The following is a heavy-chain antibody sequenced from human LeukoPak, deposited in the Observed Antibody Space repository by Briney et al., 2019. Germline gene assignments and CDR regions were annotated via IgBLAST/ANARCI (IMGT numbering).Heavy chain of an antibody. Sequence: SETLSLTCTVSGGSIGSYYCNWIRRPAGKGLEWIGRIYTSGSTNYNPSLKSRVTMSVDTSKNQFSLKLTSVTAADTAVYYCARGASTASGTRWFDPWGQGTLVTVSS. D-gene: IGHD1-1*01. J-gene: IGHJ5*02. CDR1: GGSIGSYY. V-gene: IGHV4-4*07. CDR3: ARGASTASGTRWFDP. CDR2: IYTSGST.